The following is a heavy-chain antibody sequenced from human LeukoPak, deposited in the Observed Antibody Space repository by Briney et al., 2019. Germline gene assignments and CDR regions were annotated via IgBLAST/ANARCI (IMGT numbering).Heavy chain of an antibody. J-gene: IGHJ4*02. CDR1: GYTFTNIY. CDR3: ARGSSVWFDY. Sequence: ASVKDSFKTSGYTFTNIYIHWGRQAPGQGLEWMEIVNYSGGTTHYAQKFQGRVSITRDTSTSAVYMDLNSLRSEDTAVYYCARGSSVWFDYWGQGILVTVSS. CDR2: VNYSGGTT. D-gene: IGHD6-19*01. V-gene: IGHV1-46*01.